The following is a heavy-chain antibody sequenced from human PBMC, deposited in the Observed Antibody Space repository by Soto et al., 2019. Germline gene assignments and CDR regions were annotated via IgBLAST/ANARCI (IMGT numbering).Heavy chain of an antibody. V-gene: IGHV6-1*01. CDR1: GDSVSSNSAA. CDR3: AGTTSLQWYYMDV. D-gene: IGHD1-7*01. CDR2: AYYRSKWYI. J-gene: IGHJ6*03. Sequence: SQTLSLTCDISGDSVSSNSAAWNWIRQTPSRGLEWLGRAYYRSKWYINYAVSVKSRITVNPDTSKNQFSLHLNSVTPEDMVVFYGAGTTSLQWYYMDVWGKGTTVTVSS.